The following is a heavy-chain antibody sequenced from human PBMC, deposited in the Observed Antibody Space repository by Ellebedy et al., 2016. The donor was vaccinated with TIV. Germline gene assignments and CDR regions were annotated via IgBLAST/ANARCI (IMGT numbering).Heavy chain of an antibody. CDR3: ARDKGRSSGWYSAYYYYGMDV. CDR2: IIPIFGTA. J-gene: IGHJ6*02. D-gene: IGHD6-19*01. Sequence: SVKVSXXASGGTFSSYAISWVRQAPGQGLEWMGGIIPIFGTANYAQKFQGRVTITADESTSTAYMELSSLRSEDTAVYYCARDKGRSSGWYSAYYYYGMDVWGQGTTVTVSS. CDR1: GGTFSSYA. V-gene: IGHV1-69*13.